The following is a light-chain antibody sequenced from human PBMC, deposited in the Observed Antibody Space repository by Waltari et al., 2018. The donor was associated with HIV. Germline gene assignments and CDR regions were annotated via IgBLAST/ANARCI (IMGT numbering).Light chain of an antibody. CDR1: SGHTHHA. CDR2: LKSDGSH. V-gene: IGLV4-69*02. Sequence: QLLLTRSPSASASLDASVQLTCTLRSGHTHHAIAWHLQQPEKCPRYLMNLKSDGSHSKGDGSPDRFSGASSGAEPYRTISSLQAEDEDGYDCHTWVTGMQVFGGGTKLTVL. CDR3: HTWVTGMQV. J-gene: IGLJ3*02.